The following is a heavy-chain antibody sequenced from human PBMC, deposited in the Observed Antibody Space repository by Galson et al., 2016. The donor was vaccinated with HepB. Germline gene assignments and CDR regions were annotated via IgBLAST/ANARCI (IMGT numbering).Heavy chain of an antibody. D-gene: IGHD1-26*01. CDR3: ASGIVGANAGFDY. Sequence: SVKVSCKASGYTFTTYGINWVRQAPGQGLEWMGWISAYNGNTNYAQKVQGRVTMSTDTSTNTAYMELRSLRSDDTAVYYCASGIVGANAGFDYWGQGTLVTVSS. J-gene: IGHJ4*02. CDR1: GYTFTTYG. CDR2: ISAYNGNT. V-gene: IGHV1-18*01.